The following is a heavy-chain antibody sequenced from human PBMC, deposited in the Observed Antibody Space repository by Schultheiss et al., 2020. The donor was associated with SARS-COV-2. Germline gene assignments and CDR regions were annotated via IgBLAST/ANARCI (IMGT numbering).Heavy chain of an antibody. CDR1: GYTFTSYG. J-gene: IGHJ4*02. Sequence: ASVKVSCKASGYTFTSYGISWVRQAPEQGLEWMGWISAYNGNTNHAQKLQGRVTMTTDTSTGTAYMELRSLRSDDTAVYYCARDTTYYDYVWGSYRPGCFDYWGQGTLVTVSS. CDR2: ISAYNGNT. D-gene: IGHD3-16*02. CDR3: ARDTTYYDYVWGSYRPGCFDY. V-gene: IGHV1-18*01.